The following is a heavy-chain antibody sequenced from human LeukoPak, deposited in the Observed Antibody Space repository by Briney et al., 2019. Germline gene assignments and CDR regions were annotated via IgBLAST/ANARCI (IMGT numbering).Heavy chain of an antibody. D-gene: IGHD2-2*01. V-gene: IGHV3-9*01. CDR3: AKGRDKYQLLSKNWFDP. J-gene: IGHJ5*02. CDR2: ISWNSGSI. CDR1: GFTFDDYA. Sequence: SXRSLRLSCAASGFTFDDYAMHWVRQVPGKGLEWVSGISWNSGSIVYADSVKGRFTISRDNAKNSLYLQMNSLRAEDTALYYCAKGRDKYQLLSKNWFDPWGQGTLVTVSS.